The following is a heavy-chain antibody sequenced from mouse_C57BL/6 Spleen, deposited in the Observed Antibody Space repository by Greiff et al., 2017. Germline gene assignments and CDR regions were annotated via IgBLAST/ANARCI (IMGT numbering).Heavy chain of an antibody. CDR3: ARAPYYGSSLYYDY. V-gene: IGHV5-4*01. CDR2: ISDGGSYT. D-gene: IGHD1-1*01. J-gene: IGHJ2*01. CDR1: GFTFSSYA. Sequence: EVQRVESGGGLVKPGGSLKLSCAASGFTFSSYAMSWVRQTPEKRLEWVATISDGGSYTYYPDNVKGRFTSSRDNAKNNLYQRRSHLKSEDTAMYYCARAPYYGSSLYYDYWGKGTTLTVSS.